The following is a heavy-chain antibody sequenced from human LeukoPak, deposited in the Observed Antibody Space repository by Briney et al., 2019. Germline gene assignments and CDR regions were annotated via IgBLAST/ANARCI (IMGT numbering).Heavy chain of an antibody. CDR2: VSGGGTTT. V-gene: IGHV3-23*01. J-gene: IGHJ4*02. CDR1: GFTFSSYA. Sequence: GGSLRLSCEASGFTFSSYALSWVRQAPGKGLEWVSVVSGGGTTTHYEDSVKGRFTISRDNFKNTLYRQMNSLRAEDTAIYYCVRDYHDSSGSYGVDYWGRGTLVTVSS. D-gene: IGHD3-22*01. CDR3: VRDYHDSSGSYGVDY.